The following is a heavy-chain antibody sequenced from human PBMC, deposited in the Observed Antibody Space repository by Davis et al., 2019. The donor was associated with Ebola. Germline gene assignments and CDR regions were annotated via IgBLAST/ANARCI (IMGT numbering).Heavy chain of an antibody. Sequence: PSETLSLTCAVYGGSFSGYYWSWIRQPPGKGLEWIGEINHSGSTNYNPSLKSRVTISVDTSKNQFSLKLSSVTAADTAVYYCAGTTVVSIPWYFDLWGRGTLVTVSS. D-gene: IGHD4-23*01. CDR3: AGTTVVSIPWYFDL. CDR1: GGSFSGYY. V-gene: IGHV4-34*01. CDR2: INHSGST. J-gene: IGHJ2*01.